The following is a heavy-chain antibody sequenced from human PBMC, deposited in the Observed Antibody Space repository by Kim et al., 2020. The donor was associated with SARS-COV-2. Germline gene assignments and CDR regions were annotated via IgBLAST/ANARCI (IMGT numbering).Heavy chain of an antibody. CDR3: ARERGRDDFWSGYYHYYYYGMDV. CDR2: ILYYVRNK. V-gene: IGHV3-33*01. Sequence: GGSLRLSCAASGFTFSSYGMHWVRQAPGKVLDWVAVILYYVRNKYYSDSVKGRFTISREHSQNKVHLQMTSLRAEDTAVYYCARERGRDDFWSGYYHYYYYGMDVWGHGTTVTVSS. D-gene: IGHD3-3*01. CDR1: GFTFSSYG. J-gene: IGHJ6*02.